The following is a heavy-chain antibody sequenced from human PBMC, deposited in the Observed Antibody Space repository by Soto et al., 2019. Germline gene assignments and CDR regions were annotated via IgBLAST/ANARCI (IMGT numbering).Heavy chain of an antibody. Sequence: SETLSLTCAVSGDSISISHWWNCVRQPPGKGLEWIGQISHSGSTNYNPSLTSRVTISVDKSKKHFSLKVTSVTAADTAVYYCAARQSRSGTRYDTRFDYWGQGNMETV. CDR3: AARQSRSGTRYDTRFDY. D-gene: IGHD3-3*01. J-gene: IGHJ4*02. V-gene: IGHV4-4*02. CDR2: ISHSGST. CDR1: GDSISISHW.